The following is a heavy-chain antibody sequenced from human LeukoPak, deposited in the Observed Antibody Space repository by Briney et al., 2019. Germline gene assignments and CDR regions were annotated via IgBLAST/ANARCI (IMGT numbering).Heavy chain of an antibody. Sequence: GGSLRLSCAASGFTFSSYAMSWVRQAPGKGLEWVANINQNGGEKYYVDSVKGRFTISRDNGKNSLYLQMNSLRAEDTAVYYCARYRHLGYWGQGTLVTVSS. CDR2: INQNGGEK. CDR1: GFTFSSYA. V-gene: IGHV3-7*01. J-gene: IGHJ4*02. CDR3: ARYRHLGY.